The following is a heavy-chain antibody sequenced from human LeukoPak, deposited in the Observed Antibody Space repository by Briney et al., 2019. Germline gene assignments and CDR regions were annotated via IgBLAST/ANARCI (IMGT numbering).Heavy chain of an antibody. D-gene: IGHD6-6*01. CDR2: IKSKTDGGTT. Sequence: GGSLRLSCAASGFTFSNAWMSWVRQAPGKGLEWVGRIKSKTDGGTTDYAAPVKGRFTISRDDSKNTLYLQVNSLKTEDTAVYYCTTDFSRGAARPGWGQGTLVTVSS. CDR1: GFTFSNAW. J-gene: IGHJ4*02. V-gene: IGHV3-15*01. CDR3: TTDFSRGAARPG.